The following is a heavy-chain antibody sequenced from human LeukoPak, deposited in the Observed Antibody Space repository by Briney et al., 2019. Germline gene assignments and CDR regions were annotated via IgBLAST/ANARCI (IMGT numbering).Heavy chain of an antibody. D-gene: IGHD3-22*01. J-gene: IGHJ4*02. CDR2: IYHSGST. CDR3: ARQFDYDSSGYSHFDD. CDR1: GYSISSGYY. Sequence: PSETLSLTCTVSGYSISSGYYWGWIRQPPGKGLEWIGSIYHSGSTYYNPSLKSRVTISVDTSKNQFALKLSSVTAADTAVYYCARQFDYDSSGYSHFDDWGQGTLVTVSS. V-gene: IGHV4-38-2*02.